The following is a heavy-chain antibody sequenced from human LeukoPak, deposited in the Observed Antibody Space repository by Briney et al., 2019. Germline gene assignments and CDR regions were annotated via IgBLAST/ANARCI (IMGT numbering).Heavy chain of an antibody. Sequence: GGSLRLSCAASGFTFSSYSMNWVRQAPGKGLEWVSSISSSSSYIYYADSVKGRFTISRDNAKNSLYLQMNSLRAEDTAVYYCAREPCYDFWSGYYTEGYYYYGMDVWGQGTTVTVSS. J-gene: IGHJ6*02. D-gene: IGHD3-3*01. CDR2: ISSSSSYI. CDR3: AREPCYDFWSGYYTEGYYYYGMDV. CDR1: GFTFSSYS. V-gene: IGHV3-21*01.